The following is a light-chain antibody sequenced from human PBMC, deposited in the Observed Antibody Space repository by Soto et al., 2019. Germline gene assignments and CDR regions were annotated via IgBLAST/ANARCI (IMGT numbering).Light chain of an antibody. V-gene: IGLV2-14*01. J-gene: IGLJ1*01. CDR3: SSYTSSSTPYV. CDR2: EVS. Sequence: QSALTQPASVSGSPGQSITISCTGTSSDVGGYNYVSWYQQHPGKAPKLMIYEVSNRPSGVSNRFSGSKSGNTASLTISWLQAEDEADYYCSSYTSSSTPYVFGTVTKVTVL. CDR1: SSDVGGYNY.